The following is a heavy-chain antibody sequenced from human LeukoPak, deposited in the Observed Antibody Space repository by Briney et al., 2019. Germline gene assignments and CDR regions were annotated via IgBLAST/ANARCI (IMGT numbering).Heavy chain of an antibody. CDR3: ARALSSSWYAFRSNWFDP. Sequence: GGSLRLSCAASGFTVSSNYMSWVRQAPGKGLEWVSVIYSGGSTYFADSVKGRFTISRDYSKNTLYLRINSLRAEDTAVYYCARALSSSWYAFRSNWFDPWGQGTLVTVSS. CDR2: IYSGGST. D-gene: IGHD6-13*01. J-gene: IGHJ5*02. V-gene: IGHV3-53*01. CDR1: GFTVSSNY.